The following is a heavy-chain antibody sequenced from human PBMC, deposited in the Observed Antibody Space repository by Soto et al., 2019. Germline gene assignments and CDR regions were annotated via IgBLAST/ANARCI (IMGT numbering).Heavy chain of an antibody. D-gene: IGHD6-13*01. J-gene: IGHJ4*02. CDR2: TSGSGGST. V-gene: IGHV3-23*01. CDR1: GFTFSSYA. CDR3: AKTSGSSSRCLDC. Sequence: GGSLRLSCAASGFTFSSYAMTWVRQAPGKGLEWVSGTSGSGGSTYYADSVKGRFTISRDNSKNTVHLQMNSLRAEDTAVYYCAKTSGSSSRCLDCWGQGTLVTVSS.